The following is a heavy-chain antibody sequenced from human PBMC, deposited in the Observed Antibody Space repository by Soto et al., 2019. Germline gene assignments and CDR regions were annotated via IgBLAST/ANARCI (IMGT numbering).Heavy chain of an antibody. V-gene: IGHV3-74*01. D-gene: IGHD3-10*01. CDR3: ARGWFGPDV. Sequence: EVQLVESGGGLVQPGGSLRLSCAASGFTLSGRSMHWVRQAPGKGLVWVSGIDNDGTDSTYADSVKGRFTSSRDNAKNMLYLQMNSLRVEYTAVYYCARGWFGPDVWSKWTTVPVSS. CDR1: GFTLSGRS. J-gene: IGHJ6*04. CDR2: IDNDGTDS.